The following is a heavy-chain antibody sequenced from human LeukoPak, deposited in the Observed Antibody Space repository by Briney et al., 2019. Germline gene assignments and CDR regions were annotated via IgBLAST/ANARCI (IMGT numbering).Heavy chain of an antibody. V-gene: IGHV4-4*07. CDR3: ARKALPGNWFDP. Sequence: SETLSLTCSVSGDSISTYYWSWIRQPAGRGLEWIGRIFTSGSTNYNPSLKSRVTMSLDTSKNQFSLKLSSVTAADTAVYYCARKALPGNWFDPWGQGALVTVSS. J-gene: IGHJ5*02. CDR1: GDSISTYY. CDR2: IFTSGST.